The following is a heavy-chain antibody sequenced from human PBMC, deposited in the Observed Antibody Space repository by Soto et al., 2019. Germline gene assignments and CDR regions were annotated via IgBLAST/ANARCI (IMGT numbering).Heavy chain of an antibody. J-gene: IGHJ4*02. CDR3: ARDLYH. Sequence: DVHLVESGGGLVQPGGSLRLSCAVSGFPFSTYAMHWVRQAPGKGLEWISYINSDSTTTFHADSVKGRFTVSRDNAKNSLHLQMSSLRHEDTAVYYCARDLYHWGQGTLVTVSS. CDR1: GFPFSTYA. V-gene: IGHV3-48*02. D-gene: IGHD2-2*01. CDR2: INSDSTTT.